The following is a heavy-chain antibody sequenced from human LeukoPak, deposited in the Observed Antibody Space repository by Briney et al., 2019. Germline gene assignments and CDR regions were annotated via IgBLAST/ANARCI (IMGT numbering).Heavy chain of an antibody. D-gene: IGHD1-7*01. Sequence: PSETLSLTCTVSGGSISSSSYCWGWIRQPPGRGLEWLGRIYYSGSTYYNPSLKSRVTISVDTSKNQFSLKLSAVTAADTAVYYCARHENSQDAFDIWGQGTMVTVSS. CDR2: IYYSGST. CDR3: ARHENSQDAFDI. CDR1: GGSISSSSYC. J-gene: IGHJ3*02. V-gene: IGHV4-39*01.